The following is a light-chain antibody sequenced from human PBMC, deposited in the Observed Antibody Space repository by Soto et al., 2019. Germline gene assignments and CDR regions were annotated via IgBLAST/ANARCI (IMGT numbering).Light chain of an antibody. Sequence: EIVLTQSPATLSLSPGERATLSCRAGQSISSSLAWYQQKPGQAPRLLIYDSSNRATGIPARFSGSGSGTDFTLTIGRLEPEDFAVYYCQQYGSSRTWTFGQGTKVDIK. V-gene: IGKV3-20*01. CDR2: DSS. CDR3: QQYGSSRTWT. J-gene: IGKJ1*01. CDR1: QSISSS.